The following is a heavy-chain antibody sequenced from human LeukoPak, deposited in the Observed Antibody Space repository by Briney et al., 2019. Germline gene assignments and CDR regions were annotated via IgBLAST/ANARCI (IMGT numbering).Heavy chain of an antibody. CDR3: ARSHYGSGSGYYYYGMDV. Sequence: GASVKVSCKASGYTFTSYGISWVRQAPGQGLEWMGWISAYNGNTNYAQKLQGRVTMTTDTSTSTAYMELRSLRSDDTAVYYCARSHYGSGSGYYYYGMDVWGQGTTVTASS. J-gene: IGHJ6*02. D-gene: IGHD3-10*01. CDR1: GYTFTSYG. CDR2: ISAYNGNT. V-gene: IGHV1-18*01.